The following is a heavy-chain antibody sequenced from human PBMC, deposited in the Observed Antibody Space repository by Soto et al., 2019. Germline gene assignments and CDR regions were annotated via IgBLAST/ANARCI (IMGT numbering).Heavy chain of an antibody. J-gene: IGHJ4*02. CDR2: INHSGST. CDR1: GGSFSGYY. V-gene: IGHV4-34*01. Sequence: PSETLSLTCAVYGGSFSGYYWSWIRQPPGKGLEWIGEINHSGSTNYNPSLKSRVTISVDTSKNQFSLKLSSVTAADTAVYYCARDGARLRFSFDSSGYYGTFFWGPGTLVTVSS. D-gene: IGHD3-22*01. CDR3: ARDGARLRFSFDSSGYYGTFF.